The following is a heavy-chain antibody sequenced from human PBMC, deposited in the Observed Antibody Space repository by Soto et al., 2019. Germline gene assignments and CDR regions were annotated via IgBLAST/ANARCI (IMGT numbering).Heavy chain of an antibody. V-gene: IGHV3-21*04. CDR2: ISRSHSDI. J-gene: IGHJ4*02. CDR3: ARGPSIVVVARYYFDY. Sequence: GGSLRLSCSASGFSISNFGMFWVRQAPGRGLEWISFISRSHSDIYYADSVKGRFTISRDNAKNSLYLQMNSLRAEDTAVYYCARGPSIVVVARYYFDYWGQGTLVTVSS. D-gene: IGHD2-21*01. CDR1: GFSISNFG.